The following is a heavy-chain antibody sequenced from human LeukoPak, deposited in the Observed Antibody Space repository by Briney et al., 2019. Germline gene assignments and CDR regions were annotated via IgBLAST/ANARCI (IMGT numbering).Heavy chain of an antibody. CDR2: ISSSSSYI. Sequence: GGSLRLSCAASGFTFSSYSMNWVRQAPGKGLGWVSSISSSSSYIYYADSVKGRFTISRDNAKNSLYLQMNSLRAEDTAVYYCARALNYDILTRDYWGQGTLVTVSS. J-gene: IGHJ4*02. V-gene: IGHV3-21*01. CDR3: ARALNYDILTRDY. CDR1: GFTFSSYS. D-gene: IGHD3-9*01.